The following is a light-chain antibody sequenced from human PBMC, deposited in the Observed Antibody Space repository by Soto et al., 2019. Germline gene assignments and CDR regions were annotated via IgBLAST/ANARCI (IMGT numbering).Light chain of an antibody. CDR1: QSVSSIY. V-gene: IGKV3-20*01. J-gene: IGKJ2*01. CDR3: QQYGSSPRYT. CDR2: GAS. Sequence: EIVVTQSPGTLSLSPGERANLSCRASQSVSSIYLAGYQQKPVQAPRLLIYGASSRATDIPDRISGSGSGTDFPLTISRLEAEDVAVYYCQQYGSSPRYTFGKGTKREIK.